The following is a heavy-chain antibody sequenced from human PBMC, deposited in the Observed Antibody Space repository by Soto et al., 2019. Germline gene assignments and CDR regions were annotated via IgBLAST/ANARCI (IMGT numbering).Heavy chain of an antibody. V-gene: IGHV1-2*02. CDR2: INPKSDDT. CDR1: GYPFSDNQ. Sequence: ASVKVSCKASGYPFSDNQINWLRRAPGQGLEWMGRINPKSDDTNYAQKFQGRVTMTRDTSIDTAYLELTGLTSDDTATYYCARKHSLDYIRWGLDPWGRGTLVTVSS. D-gene: IGHD4-4*01. CDR3: ARKHSLDYIRWGLDP. J-gene: IGHJ5*02.